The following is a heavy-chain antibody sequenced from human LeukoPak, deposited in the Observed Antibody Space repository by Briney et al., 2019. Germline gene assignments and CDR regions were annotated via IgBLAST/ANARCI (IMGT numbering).Heavy chain of an antibody. D-gene: IGHD3-22*01. CDR1: GGSISSSSYY. V-gene: IGHV4-39*07. Sequence: SETLSLTCTVSGGSISSSSYYWGWIRQPPGKGLEWIGSIYYSGSTYYNPSLKSRVTISVDTSKNQFSLKLSSVTAADTAVYYCATRGDYDLDYWGQGTLVPVSS. CDR2: IYYSGST. J-gene: IGHJ4*02. CDR3: ATRGDYDLDY.